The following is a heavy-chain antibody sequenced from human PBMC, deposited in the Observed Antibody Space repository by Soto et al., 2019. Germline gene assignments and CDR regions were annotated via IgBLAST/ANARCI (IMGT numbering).Heavy chain of an antibody. D-gene: IGHD5-18*01. CDR3: AREHGFSYGINYFDP. CDR2: IYYGGTT. CDR1: GGSLSPNY. J-gene: IGHJ5*02. V-gene: IGHV4-59*01. Sequence: SETLSLTCTVSGGSLSPNYWSWIRQPPGKGLEWIGYIYYGGTTTNNPSLNSRVAISIDTSKNQFSLTLSSVTAADTAVYYCAREHGFSYGINYFDPWGQGNLVTVS.